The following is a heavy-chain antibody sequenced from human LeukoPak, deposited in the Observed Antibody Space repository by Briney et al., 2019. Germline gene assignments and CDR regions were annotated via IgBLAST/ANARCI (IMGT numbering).Heavy chain of an antibody. J-gene: IGHJ4*02. Sequence: SETLSLTCTVSGYSISSGYYWGWIRQPPGKGLEWIGYIYHSGSTYYNPSLKSRVTISVDRSKNQFSLKLSSVTAADTAVYYCARAPNYDSSGYNFDYWGQGTLVTVSS. CDR2: IYHSGST. V-gene: IGHV4-38-2*02. CDR3: ARAPNYDSSGYNFDY. D-gene: IGHD3-22*01. CDR1: GYSISSGYY.